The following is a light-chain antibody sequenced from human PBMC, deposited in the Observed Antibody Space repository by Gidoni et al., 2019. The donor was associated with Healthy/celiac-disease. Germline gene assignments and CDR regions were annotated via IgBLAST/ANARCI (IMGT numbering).Light chain of an antibody. CDR2: GNS. CDR1: SSNIGAGYD. CDR3: QSYDSSLGGSI. Sequence: QSVLTQLPPVSGAPGQRVTIPCTGSSSNIGAGYDVHWYQQLPGTAPKLLIYGNSNRPSGVPDRFSGSKSGTSASLAITGLQAEDEADYYCQSYDSSLGGSIFGGGTKLTVL. V-gene: IGLV1-40*01. J-gene: IGLJ2*01.